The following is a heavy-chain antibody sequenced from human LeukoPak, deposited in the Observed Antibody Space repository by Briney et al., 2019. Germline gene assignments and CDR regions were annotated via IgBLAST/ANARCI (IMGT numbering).Heavy chain of an antibody. Sequence: GGSLRLSCAASGITFSSYGMSWVRQAPGKGLEWVSSISSTGGTTYYADSVKGRFTISRDNSKNTLYLQMSSLRAEDTAVYYCARADSSGYYYYYYMDVWGKGTTVTISS. CDR2: ISSTGGTT. CDR1: GITFSSYG. D-gene: IGHD3-22*01. J-gene: IGHJ6*03. CDR3: ARADSSGYYYYYYMDV. V-gene: IGHV3-23*01.